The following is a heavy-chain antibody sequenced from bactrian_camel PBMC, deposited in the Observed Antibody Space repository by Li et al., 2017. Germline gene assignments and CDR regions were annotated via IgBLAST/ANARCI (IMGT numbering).Heavy chain of an antibody. J-gene: IGHJ4*01. CDR2: IDSDLDT. CDR1: GGPISGKC. V-gene: IGHV3S57*01. CDR3: AAVPRGYGTWALPKLTT. Sequence: HVQLVESGGSSVQAGGSLRLSCAVSGGPISGKCMAWFRQAGGKERELVALIDSDLDTYYEDSVKGRFTISKVPAKNTLYLQMNSLQPEDTAMYYCAAVPRGYGTWALPKLTTGARGPRSPSP. D-gene: IGHD5*01.